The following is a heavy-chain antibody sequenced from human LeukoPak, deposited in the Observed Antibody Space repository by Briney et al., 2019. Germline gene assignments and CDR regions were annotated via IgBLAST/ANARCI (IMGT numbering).Heavy chain of an antibody. J-gene: IGHJ4*02. D-gene: IGHD1-26*01. CDR2: MYYSGST. CDR3: ARQLGRSHSDN. Sequence: PSETLSLTCTVSGGSIRSSSYYWGWIRQPPGKGLEWVGSMYYSGSTNYNPSLKSRVTISVDTSKNQFSLNLSSVTVADTAVYYCARQLGRSHSDNWGQGILVTVSS. V-gene: IGHV4-39*01. CDR1: GGSIRSSSYY.